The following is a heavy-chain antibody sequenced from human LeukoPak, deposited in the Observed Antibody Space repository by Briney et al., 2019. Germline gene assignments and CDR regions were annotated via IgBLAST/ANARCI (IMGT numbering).Heavy chain of an antibody. CDR2: MNPNSGNT. CDR3: ARGRGYYGSGNDFRFDP. D-gene: IGHD3-10*01. CDR1: GYTFTSYD. V-gene: IGHV1-8*03. Sequence: ASVKVSCKASGYTFTSYDINWVRQATGQGLEWMGWMNPNSGNTGYAQKFQGRVTITRNTSISTAYMELSSLRSEDTAVYYCARGRGYYGSGNDFRFDPWGQGTLVTVSS. J-gene: IGHJ5*02.